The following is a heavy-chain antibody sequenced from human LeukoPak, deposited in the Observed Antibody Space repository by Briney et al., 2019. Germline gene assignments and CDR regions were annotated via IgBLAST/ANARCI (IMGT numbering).Heavy chain of an antibody. D-gene: IGHD3-9*01. Sequence: PGGSLRLSCSASGFTFSSYSMSWVRQAPGKGLEWVSTISGSGGSTYYTDSVKGRFTITRDNSKNTLYLQMNSLRAEDTAIYSCAAFDWHPYFDYWGRGTLVTVSS. CDR1: GFTFSSYS. V-gene: IGHV3-23*01. CDR2: ISGSGGST. J-gene: IGHJ4*02. CDR3: AAFDWHPYFDY.